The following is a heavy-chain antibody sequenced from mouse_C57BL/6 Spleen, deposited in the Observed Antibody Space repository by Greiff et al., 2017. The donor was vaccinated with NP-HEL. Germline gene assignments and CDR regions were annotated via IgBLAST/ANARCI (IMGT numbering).Heavy chain of an antibody. CDR1: DSEVFPIAY. J-gene: IGHJ1*03. CDR2: ILPSIGRT. CDR3: ARHLYYGSSSSYWYFDV. Sequence: QVQLQQSGSELRSPGSSVKLSCKDFDSEVFPIAYMSWVRQKPGHGFEWIGGILPSIGRTIYGEKFEDKATLDADTLSNTAYLELNSLTSEDSAIYYCARHLYYGSSSSYWYFDVWGTGTTVTVSS. D-gene: IGHD1-1*01. V-gene: IGHV15-2*01.